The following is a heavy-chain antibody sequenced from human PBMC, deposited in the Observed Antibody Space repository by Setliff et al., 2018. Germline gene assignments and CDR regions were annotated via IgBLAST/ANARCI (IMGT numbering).Heavy chain of an antibody. J-gene: IGHJ3*02. CDR2: IYTSGSA. Sequence: PSETLSLTCTVSGGSISNYYWSWIRQPAGRGLEWIGRIYTSGSANYNPSLKSRVTMSVDTSKNQFSLKLSSVTAADTAVYYCARKGISALSGAFDMWGQGTMVTVSS. V-gene: IGHV4-4*07. CDR3: ARKGISALSGAFDM. D-gene: IGHD1-26*01. CDR1: GGSISNYY.